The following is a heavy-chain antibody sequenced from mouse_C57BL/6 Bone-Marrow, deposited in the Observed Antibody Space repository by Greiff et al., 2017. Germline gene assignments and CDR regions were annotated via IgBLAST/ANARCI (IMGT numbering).Heavy chain of an antibody. Sequence: QVQLQQSGPELVRPGASVKISCKAPGYTFTSHWMQWVRQRPGQGLEWIGEIFPGSGSTYYNEKFKGKATLTVDTSSSTAYMQLSSLTSEESAVYFCARFHDYEGRDYFDYWGQGTTLTVSS. D-gene: IGHD2-4*01. CDR1: GYTFTSHW. V-gene: IGHV1-56*01. J-gene: IGHJ2*01. CDR3: ARFHDYEGRDYFDY. CDR2: IFPGSGST.